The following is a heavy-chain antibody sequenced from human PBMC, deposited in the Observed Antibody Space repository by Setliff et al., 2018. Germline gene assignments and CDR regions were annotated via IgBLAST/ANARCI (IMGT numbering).Heavy chain of an antibody. V-gene: IGHV1-69*05. CDR1: RGTFSSYG. D-gene: IGHD3-3*01. J-gene: IGHJ3*02. CDR3: ARDRYYNSWSGTSITAPHDAFDI. CDR2: IIPIFGTT. Sequence: SVKVSCKASRGTFSSYGITWVRQAPGQGLEWMGGIIPIFGTTDYAQKFQGRVTMTRDTSTSTVYMEVSSLRSEDTAVYYCARDRYYNSWSGTSITAPHDAFDIWGQGTMVTVSS.